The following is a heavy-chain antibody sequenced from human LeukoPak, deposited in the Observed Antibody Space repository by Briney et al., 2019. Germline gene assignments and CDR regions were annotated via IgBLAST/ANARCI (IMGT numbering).Heavy chain of an antibody. CDR3: APDPGIAVAGERLDY. CDR1: GYTFTGYY. Sequence: ASVKVSCKASGYTFTGYYMHWVRQAAGQGLEWMGRINPNSGGTNYAQKFQGRVTMTRDTSISTAYMELGRLRSDDTAVYYCAPDPGIAVAGERLDYWGQGTLVTVSS. J-gene: IGHJ4*02. D-gene: IGHD6-19*01. V-gene: IGHV1-2*06. CDR2: INPNSGGT.